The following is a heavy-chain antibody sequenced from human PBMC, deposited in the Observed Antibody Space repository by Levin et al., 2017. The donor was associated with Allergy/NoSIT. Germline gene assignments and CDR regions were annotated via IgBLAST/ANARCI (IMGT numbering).Heavy chain of an antibody. Sequence: GGSLRLSCAASGFTFSDSDSNYGMHWVRQAPGKGLEWVAVISYDGSLRYYADSVKGRFTISKDNSKNTLYLQMNSLGAEDTAVYYCAKYTANYGYDWGQGTLVTVS. V-gene: IGHV3-30*18. CDR1: GFTFSDSDSNYG. CDR2: ISYDGSLR. CDR3: AKYTANYGYD. D-gene: IGHD5-18*01. J-gene: IGHJ4*02.